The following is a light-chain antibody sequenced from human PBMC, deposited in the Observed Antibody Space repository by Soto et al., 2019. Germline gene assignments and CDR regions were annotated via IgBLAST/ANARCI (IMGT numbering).Light chain of an antibody. V-gene: IGKV3-20*01. Sequence: EIVLTQSPGTLSLSPGERATLSCRASQSVSSSYLAWYQQKPGQAPRLLIYRASSRATGIPDRFSGSGSGTDFTLTISRLEPEDFAVYYYQQYGTSRAFGHGTKVEIK. CDR3: QQYGTSRA. CDR2: RAS. J-gene: IGKJ1*01. CDR1: QSVSSSY.